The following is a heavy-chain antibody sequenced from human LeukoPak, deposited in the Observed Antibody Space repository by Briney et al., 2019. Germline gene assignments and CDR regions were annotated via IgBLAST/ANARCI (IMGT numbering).Heavy chain of an antibody. D-gene: IGHD2-15*01. CDR1: GFTFSKAW. Sequence: GGSLRLSCAASGFTFSKAWMSWVRQAPGKGLEWVGRIKSKIDGGTTDYAAPVKGRFTISRDDSKNTVYLQMNSLKAEDTAVYYCTTVGYCSGGSCAGFDIWGQGTMVAVSS. J-gene: IGHJ3*02. CDR3: TTVGYCSGGSCAGFDI. V-gene: IGHV3-15*01. CDR2: IKSKIDGGTT.